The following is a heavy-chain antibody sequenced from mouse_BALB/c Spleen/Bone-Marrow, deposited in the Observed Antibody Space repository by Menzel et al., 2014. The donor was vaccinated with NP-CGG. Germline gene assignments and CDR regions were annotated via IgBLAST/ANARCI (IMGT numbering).Heavy chain of an antibody. D-gene: IGHD1-3*01. Sequence: QVQLQQSGAELVRPGASVKLSCKALGFTFTDYEMHWVKQTPVHGLEWIGTIHPGSGGTAYNQKFKDKATLTVDKSSSTAYLQLSSPTSEDSAVYYCARRDNAPFAYWGQGTLVTVSA. J-gene: IGHJ3*01. CDR3: ARRDNAPFAY. V-gene: IGHV1-15*01. CDR2: IHPGSGGT. CDR1: GFTFTDYE.